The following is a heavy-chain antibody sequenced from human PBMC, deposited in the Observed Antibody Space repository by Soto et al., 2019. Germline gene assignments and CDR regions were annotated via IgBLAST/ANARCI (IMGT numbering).Heavy chain of an antibody. V-gene: IGHV1-69*13. D-gene: IGHD3-22*01. CDR1: GGTFSSYA. CDR2: IIPIFGTA. CDR3: ARWDSSGYYFDY. Sequence: SVKVSCKASGGTFSSYAISWVRQAPGQGLEWMGGIIPIFGTANYAQKFQGRVTITADESTSTAYMELSSLRSEDAAVYYCARWDSSGYYFDYWGQGTQVTVSS. J-gene: IGHJ4*02.